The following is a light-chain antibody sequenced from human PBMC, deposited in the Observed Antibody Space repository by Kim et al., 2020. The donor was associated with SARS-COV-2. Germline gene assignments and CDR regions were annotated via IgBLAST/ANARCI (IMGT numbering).Light chain of an antibody. CDR2: SND. V-gene: IGLV1-44*01. J-gene: IGLJ2*01. CDR1: SSNIGLNN. Sequence: ELTQPPSASGTPGQRDTISCSGSSSNIGLNNVHWYQQLPGTAPKLLIHSNDQRPSGVPDRFSGSKSGTSASLAISGLQSEDDADYFCAAWDDSLNGLLFGGGTQLTV. CDR3: AAWDDSLNGLL.